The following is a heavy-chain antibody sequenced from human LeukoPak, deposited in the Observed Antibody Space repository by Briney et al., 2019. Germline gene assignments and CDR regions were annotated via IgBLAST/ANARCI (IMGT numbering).Heavy chain of an antibody. Sequence: SETLSLTRIVSGGSIRSYYWSWIRQPAGKGLEWIGRIYTSGSTNDNPSLKSRITMSVDTSKNQFSLKLSSVTAADTAVYYCARDRDFLDYWGQGTLVTVSS. CDR2: IYTSGST. CDR1: GGSIRSYY. CDR3: ARDRDFLDY. V-gene: IGHV4-4*07. D-gene: IGHD3-3*01. J-gene: IGHJ4*02.